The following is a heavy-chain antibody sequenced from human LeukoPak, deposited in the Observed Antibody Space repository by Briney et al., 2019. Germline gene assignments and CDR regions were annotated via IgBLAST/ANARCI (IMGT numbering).Heavy chain of an antibody. D-gene: IGHD3-10*01. CDR2: IWYDGSNK. CDR3: ARAVRYGSGTYLDY. J-gene: IGHJ4*02. V-gene: IGHV3-33*01. CDR1: GVTFSSYG. Sequence: PGRSLRLSCAASGVTFSSYGMHWVRQAPGKGLEWVAVIWYDGSNKYYADSVKGRFSISRDNSQNTLYLQLNSLRDEDTAVYYCARAVRYGSGTYLDYWGQGTLVTVSS.